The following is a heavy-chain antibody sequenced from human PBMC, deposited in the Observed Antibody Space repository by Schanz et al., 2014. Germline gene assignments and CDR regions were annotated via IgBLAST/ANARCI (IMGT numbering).Heavy chain of an antibody. V-gene: IGHV3-23*01. CDR1: GFTFSSYA. D-gene: IGHD6-19*01. CDR3: ARDHQWLARYYMDV. J-gene: IGHJ6*03. CDR2: ISGSGVTI. Sequence: EVQLLESGGGLVQPGGSLRLSCAGSGFTFSSYAMSWVRQTPGKGLEWVSVISGSGVTIYYADSVKGRFTISRDNSKKTLYLQMNSLRAEDTAVYYCARDHQWLARYYMDVWGKGTTVTVSS.